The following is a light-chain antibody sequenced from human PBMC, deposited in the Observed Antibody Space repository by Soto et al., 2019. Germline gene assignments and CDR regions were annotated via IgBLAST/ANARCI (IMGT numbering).Light chain of an antibody. Sequence: DIQMTQSPSTLSASVGDRVTITCRASQTISNWLAWYQQKPGKAPNLLIYGVSNLERGVPSRFSGTGSGTEFTLSISNLQPADIATYSCHQYGNFWSTFGHGTRVEIQ. CDR3: HQYGNFWST. V-gene: IGKV1-5*01. J-gene: IGKJ1*01. CDR1: QTISNW. CDR2: GVS.